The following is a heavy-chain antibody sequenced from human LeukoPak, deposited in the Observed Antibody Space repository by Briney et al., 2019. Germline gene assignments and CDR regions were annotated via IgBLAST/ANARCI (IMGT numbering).Heavy chain of an antibody. V-gene: IGHV4-31*03. CDR1: GASVSSGHYY. CDR3: ARDLRTSWYGVGNARFFDI. D-gene: IGHD6-13*01. J-gene: IGHJ3*02. Sequence: PSETLSLTCTVSGASVSSGHYYWSWLRQSPGGGLEWLGYIHFRGSTYYNPSFKSRVTISIDTSKDQFSLQLSSGTAADTAVYYCARDLRTSWYGVGNARFFDIWGQGTMVTVSS. CDR2: IHFRGST.